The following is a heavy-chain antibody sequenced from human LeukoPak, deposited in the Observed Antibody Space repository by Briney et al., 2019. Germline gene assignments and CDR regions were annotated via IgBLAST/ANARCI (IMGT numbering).Heavy chain of an antibody. D-gene: IGHD6-13*01. V-gene: IGHV4-31*03. CDR2: IYYSGST. CDR1: GGSISSGGYY. CDR3: ARSGAYSSRVFDY. Sequence: PSETLSLTCTVSGGSISSGGYYWSWIRQHPGKGLEWIGYIYYSGSTYYNPSLKSRVTISVDTSKNQFSLKLSSVTAADTAVYYCARSGAYSSRVFDYWGQGTLVTVSS. J-gene: IGHJ4*02.